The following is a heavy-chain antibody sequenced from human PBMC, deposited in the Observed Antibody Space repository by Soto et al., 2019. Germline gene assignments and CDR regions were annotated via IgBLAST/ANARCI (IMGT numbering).Heavy chain of an antibody. V-gene: IGHV1-69*13. CDR2: ITPIFGTA. J-gene: IGHJ6*02. Sequence: ASVKVSCKASGGTFSSYAISWVRQAPGQGLEWMGGITPIFGTANYAQKFQGRVTITADESTSTAYMELSSLRSEDTAVYYCASRRVVGATTSLPYYYYGMDVWGQGTTVTVSS. CDR3: ASRRVVGATTSLPYYYYGMDV. CDR1: GGTFSSYA. D-gene: IGHD1-26*01.